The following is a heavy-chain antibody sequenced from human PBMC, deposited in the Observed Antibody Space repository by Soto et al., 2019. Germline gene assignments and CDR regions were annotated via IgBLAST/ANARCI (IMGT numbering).Heavy chain of an antibody. D-gene: IGHD3-22*01. CDR3: AKDRNYYDSSGYDY. CDR1: GFTFNSYA. CDR2: IIGSGGST. V-gene: IGHV3-23*01. J-gene: IGHJ4*02. Sequence: GGSLRLSCAASGFTFNSYAMSWVRQAPGKGLEWVSTIIGSGGSTYYADSVKGRFSVSRDNSKNTLYLQMNSLRAEDTAVYYFAKDRNYYDSSGYDYWGQGTLVTVSS.